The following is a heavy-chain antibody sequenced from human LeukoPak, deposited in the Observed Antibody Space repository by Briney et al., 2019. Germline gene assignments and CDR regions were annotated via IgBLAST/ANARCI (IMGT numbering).Heavy chain of an antibody. D-gene: IGHD3-22*01. J-gene: IGHJ4*02. CDR1: GYTFTSYY. V-gene: IGHV1-46*01. Sequence: ASVKVSCKASGYTFTSYYMHWVRQAPGQGLEWMGIINPSGDSTSYAQKFQGRVTMTRDMSTSTVYMELSSLRSEDTAVYYCARGLLSYYYDSSGQPYDYWGQGTLVTVSS. CDR2: INPSGDST. CDR3: ARGLLSYYYDSSGQPYDY.